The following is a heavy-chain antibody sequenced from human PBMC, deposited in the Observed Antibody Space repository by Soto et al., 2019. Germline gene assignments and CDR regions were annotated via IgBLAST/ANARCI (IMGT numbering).Heavy chain of an antibody. Sequence: KSSETLSLTCTVSGGSISSDYWSWIRQSPGKGLEWIGYLFNSGSTNYNPSLKSRVTISVDTSKNQFSLKLRSVTAADTAVYYCARQGNYDILTGYFDYWGQGTLVTVSS. CDR2: LFNSGST. CDR3: ARQGNYDILTGYFDY. J-gene: IGHJ4*02. D-gene: IGHD3-9*01. V-gene: IGHV4-59*08. CDR1: GGSISSDY.